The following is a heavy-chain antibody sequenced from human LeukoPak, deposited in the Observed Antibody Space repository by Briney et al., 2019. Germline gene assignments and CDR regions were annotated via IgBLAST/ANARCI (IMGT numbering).Heavy chain of an antibody. Sequence: GGSLRLSCAASGFSFSGYGMHWVRQAPGKGLAWVAVISYDGSDEYYVDSVRGRFTISRDNSKNTLYLQMNSLRAEDTAVYYCARVNYGDYVTWGQGTLVTVSS. D-gene: IGHD4-17*01. CDR1: GFSFSGYG. J-gene: IGHJ5*02. CDR3: ARVNYGDYVT. V-gene: IGHV3-30*03. CDR2: ISYDGSDE.